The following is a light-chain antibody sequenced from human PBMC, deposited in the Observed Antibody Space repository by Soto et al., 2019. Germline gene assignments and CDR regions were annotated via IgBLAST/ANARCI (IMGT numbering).Light chain of an antibody. CDR2: GAS. J-gene: IGKJ5*01. CDR1: QSVSN. V-gene: IGKV3-20*01. Sequence: EIVMTQSPATLSVSPGERSTLSCRSSQSVSNLAWYQQKPGQAPRLLIYGASSRATGIPDRFSGSGSGTDFHFTISRLEPEDFAVYYCQHYGSSPPSITFGQGTRLEI. CDR3: QHYGSSPPSIT.